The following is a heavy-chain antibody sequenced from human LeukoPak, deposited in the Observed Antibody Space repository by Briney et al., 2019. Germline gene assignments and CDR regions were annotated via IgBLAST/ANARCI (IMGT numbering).Heavy chain of an antibody. CDR3: AKAPPAATNYYYGMDV. CDR2: VSGRGDAT. V-gene: IGHV3-23*01. Sequence: GGSLRPSCAASGFTFNNYAMTWVRQAPGKGLEWVSAVSGRGDATYYADSVKGQFTISRDDSKNTLCLQMNSLRAEDTAVYHCAKAPPAATNYYYGMDVWGQGTTVTVSS. D-gene: IGHD2-15*01. J-gene: IGHJ6*02. CDR1: GFTFNNYA.